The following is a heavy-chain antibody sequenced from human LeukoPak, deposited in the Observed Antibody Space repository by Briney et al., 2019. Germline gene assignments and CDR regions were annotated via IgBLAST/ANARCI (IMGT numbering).Heavy chain of an antibody. CDR3: ARDRGTTTNWFDP. Sequence: SETLSLTCAVYGGSFSGYYWSWIRQPPGKGLEWIGYISHSGSTNYNPSLKSRVTISVDTSKNHFSLKLSSVTAADTAVYYCARDRGTTTNWFDPWGQGTLVTVSS. J-gene: IGHJ5*02. CDR1: GGSFSGYY. CDR2: ISHSGST. V-gene: IGHV4-59*01. D-gene: IGHD1-1*01.